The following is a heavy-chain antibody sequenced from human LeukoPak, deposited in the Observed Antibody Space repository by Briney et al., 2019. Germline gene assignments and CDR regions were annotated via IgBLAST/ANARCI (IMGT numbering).Heavy chain of an antibody. V-gene: IGHV4-4*07. CDR1: GDSINSYY. J-gene: IGHJ4*02. Sequence: SETLSLTCTVSGDSINSYYWSWMRQPAGKGLDWIGRIYSSGSTNYNPSLKSRVAMSVDTSKNQFSLKLSSVTAADTAVYYCARLGAAAYYPFDYWSQGILVTVSS. D-gene: IGHD6-13*01. CDR3: ARLGAAAYYPFDY. CDR2: IYSSGST.